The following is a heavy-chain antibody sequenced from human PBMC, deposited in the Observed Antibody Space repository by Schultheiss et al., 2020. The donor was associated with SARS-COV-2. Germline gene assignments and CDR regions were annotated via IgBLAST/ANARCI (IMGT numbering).Heavy chain of an antibody. CDR3: ARDGRADYEPYWNYYYGMDV. J-gene: IGHJ6*02. CDR1: GFSFSSYA. D-gene: IGHD3-16*01. V-gene: IGHV3-9*01. Sequence: GGSLRLSCAASGFSFSSYAMHWVRQAPGKGLEWVSGISWNSGSIGYADSVKGRFTISRDNSKNTLYLQMNSLRAEDTAVYYCARDGRADYEPYWNYYYGMDVWGQGTTVTVSS. CDR2: ISWNSGSI.